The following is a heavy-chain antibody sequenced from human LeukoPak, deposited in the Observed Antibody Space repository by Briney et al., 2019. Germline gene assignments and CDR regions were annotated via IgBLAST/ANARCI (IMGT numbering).Heavy chain of an antibody. D-gene: IGHD6-13*01. CDR2: IIPIFGTA. CDR3: ARDVSHGEQLDPFDY. J-gene: IGHJ4*02. CDR1: GGTFSSYA. V-gene: IGHV1-69*05. Sequence: GASVKVSCKASGGTFSSYAISWVRQAPGQGLEWMGRIIPIFGTANYAQKFQGRVTITTDESTSTAYMELSSLSSEDTAVYYCARDVSHGEQLDPFDYWGQGTLVTVSS.